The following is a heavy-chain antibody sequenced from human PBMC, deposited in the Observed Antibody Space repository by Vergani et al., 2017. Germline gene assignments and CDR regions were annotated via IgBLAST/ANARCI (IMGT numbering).Heavy chain of an antibody. CDR3: ARDRQDPIYYDSSGYYYPYYFDY. V-gene: IGHV3-21*01. D-gene: IGHD3-22*01. CDR1: GFTFSSYS. Sequence: EVQLVESGGGLVKPGGSLRLSCAASGFTFSSYSMNWVRQAPGKGLEWVSSISSSSSYIYYADSVRGRFTISRENAQNSLYLQMNSLRAEDTAVYYCARDRQDPIYYDSSGYYYPYYFDYWGQGTLVTVSS. CDR2: ISSSSSYI. J-gene: IGHJ4*02.